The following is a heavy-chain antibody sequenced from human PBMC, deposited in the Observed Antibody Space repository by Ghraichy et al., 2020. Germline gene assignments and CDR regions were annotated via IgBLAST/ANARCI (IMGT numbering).Heavy chain of an antibody. Sequence: GSLRLSCTVSGGSISSSLYYWGWIRQTPGKGLEWIGSMFYSGSTYYNPSLKSRVTISVDTSKNQFSLKLSSVTAADTAVYYCARHTSMTTLLTPHAFDIWGQGTMVAISS. CDR2: MFYSGST. CDR1: GGSISSSLYY. V-gene: IGHV4-39*01. D-gene: IGHD3-16*01. J-gene: IGHJ3*02. CDR3: ARHTSMTTLLTPHAFDI.